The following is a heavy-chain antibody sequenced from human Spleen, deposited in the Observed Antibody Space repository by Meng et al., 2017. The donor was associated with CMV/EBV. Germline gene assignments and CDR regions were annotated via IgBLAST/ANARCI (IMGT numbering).Heavy chain of an antibody. CDR3: AKQNYYGSGSYYNAVGYFDY. Sequence: GESLKISCAASGYTFDDYAMHWVRQAPGKGLEWVSLISWDGGSTYYADSVKGRFTISRDNSKNSLYLQMNSLRAEDTAVYYCAKQNYYGSGSYYNAVGYFDYWGQGTLVTVSS. J-gene: IGHJ4*02. D-gene: IGHD3-10*01. CDR2: ISWDGGST. CDR1: GYTFDDYA. V-gene: IGHV3-43D*03.